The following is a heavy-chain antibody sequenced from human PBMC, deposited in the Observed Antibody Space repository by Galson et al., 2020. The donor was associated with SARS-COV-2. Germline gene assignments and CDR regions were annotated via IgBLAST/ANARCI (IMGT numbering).Heavy chain of an antibody. CDR2: ISSSSGNI. J-gene: IGHJ6*02. Sequence: GGSLRLSCAASGFSFSTYSMNWVRQAPGKGLEWVSFISSSSGNIYYAESVKGRFTISRDNAKNSLSLHLNSLRAEDSAVYFCARDGCSSGNCYSYGMDVWGQGTTVTVSS. CDR3: ARDGCSSGNCYSYGMDV. V-gene: IGHV3-21*01. CDR1: GFSFSTYS. D-gene: IGHD2-2*01.